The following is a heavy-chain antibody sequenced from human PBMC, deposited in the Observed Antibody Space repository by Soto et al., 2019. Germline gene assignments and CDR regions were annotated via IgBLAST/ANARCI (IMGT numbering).Heavy chain of an antibody. J-gene: IGHJ5*01. CDR2: VHYSGST. CDR1: GGSISSTNYY. CDR3: ARHFRGGSGWTGGNWFDS. D-gene: IGHD6-19*01. V-gene: IGHV4-39*01. Sequence: QLQLQESGPGLVKPSETLSLTCTVSGGSISSTNYYWGWIHQPPGKGLEWIGSVHYSGSTYYNPSLKSRLTISVDTSKNQFSLNLSSVTAADTGFYYCARHFRGGSGWTGGNWFDSWGQGTLVTVSS.